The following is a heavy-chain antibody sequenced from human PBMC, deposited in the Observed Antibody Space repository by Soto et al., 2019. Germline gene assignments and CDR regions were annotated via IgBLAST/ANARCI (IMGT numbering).Heavy chain of an antibody. CDR3: ARSRLTDYSIDY. D-gene: IGHD4-4*01. CDR2: INPNSGAT. J-gene: IGHJ4*02. Sequence: ASVKVSCKPSGYTFTGYYIHWVRQAPGQGLEWMGWINPNSGATNYALKFQGRVTMNRDTSISAAYMELNSLTSDDTAVYYCARSRLTDYSIDYWGQGTLVTSPQ. CDR1: GYTFTGYY. V-gene: IGHV1-2*02.